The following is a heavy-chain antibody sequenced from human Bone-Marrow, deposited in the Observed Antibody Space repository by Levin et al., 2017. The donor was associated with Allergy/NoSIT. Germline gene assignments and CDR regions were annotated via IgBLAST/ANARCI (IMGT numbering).Heavy chain of an antibody. J-gene: IGHJ4*02. CDR3: ARVGDTTAAGIIDY. V-gene: IGHV3-11*01. D-gene: IGHD6-13*01. CDR1: GFTFSDYY. Sequence: NPGGSLRLSCAASGFTFSDYYMSWIRQAPGKGLEWVSYISGSGTHIPYADSVKGRFTMSRDNAKNSVYLQMNSLRVDDTAIYYCARVGDTTAAGIIDYWGQGTLVTVSS. CDR2: ISGSGTHI.